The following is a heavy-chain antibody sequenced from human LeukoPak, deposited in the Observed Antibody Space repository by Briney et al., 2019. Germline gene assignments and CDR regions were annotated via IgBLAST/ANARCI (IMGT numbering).Heavy chain of an antibody. J-gene: IGHJ1*01. Sequence: SVKVSCKASGGTFSSYAISWVRQAPGQGLEWMGRIIPILGIANYAQKFQGRVTITADKSTSTAYMELSSLRSDDTAVYYCARDIYYDILTGYYPYFQHWGQGTLVTVSS. D-gene: IGHD3-9*01. CDR1: GGTFSSYA. V-gene: IGHV1-69*04. CDR2: IIPILGIA. CDR3: ARDIYYDILTGYYPYFQH.